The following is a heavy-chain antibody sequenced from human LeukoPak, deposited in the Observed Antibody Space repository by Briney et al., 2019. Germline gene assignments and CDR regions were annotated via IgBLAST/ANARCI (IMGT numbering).Heavy chain of an antibody. CDR2: VYSSGDT. Sequence: PSETLSLTCTVSGGSISSSSYYWVWIRQPPGKGLEWIGSVYSSGDTYYNPSLQSRVTMSVNTSKNQFSLKLTSVTAADTAVYYCARDRQQLVRGDYFDYWGQGTLVTVSS. J-gene: IGHJ4*02. D-gene: IGHD6-13*01. CDR1: GGSISSSSYY. CDR3: ARDRQQLVRGDYFDY. V-gene: IGHV4-39*07.